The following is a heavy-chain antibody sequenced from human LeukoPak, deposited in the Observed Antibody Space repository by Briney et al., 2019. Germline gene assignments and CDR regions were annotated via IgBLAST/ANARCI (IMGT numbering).Heavy chain of an antibody. CDR3: ARVAVIYYYYMEV. CDR1: GFTFSTYW. V-gene: IGHV3-7*01. J-gene: IGHJ6*03. D-gene: IGHD2/OR15-2a*01. CDR2: IRQDGSEQ. Sequence: GGSLRLSCAASGFTFSTYWMSWVRQAPGKGLEWVANIRQDGSEQYYMDSVKGRFTISRDNAKDSLFLQMNSLRAEDTAVYYCARVAVIYYYYMEVWGKGTTVTVSS.